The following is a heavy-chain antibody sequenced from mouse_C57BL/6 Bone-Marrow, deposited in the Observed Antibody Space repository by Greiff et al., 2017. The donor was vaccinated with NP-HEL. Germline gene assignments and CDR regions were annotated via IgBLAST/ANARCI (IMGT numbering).Heavy chain of an antibody. CDR2: ISGGGDYM. CDR3: TRDRDCYGYCPSPSYYAMDY. CDR1: GFTFSSYA. J-gene: IGHJ4*01. D-gene: IGHD2-2*01. Sequence: EVMLVESGEGLVKPGGSLKLSCAASGFTFSSYAMSWVRQTPEKRLEWVAYISGGGDYMYYADNVKGRFTISRDNTRNTRYLQMSSLKSEDTAMYYCTRDRDCYGYCPSPSYYAMDYWGQGTSVTVSS. V-gene: IGHV5-9-1*02.